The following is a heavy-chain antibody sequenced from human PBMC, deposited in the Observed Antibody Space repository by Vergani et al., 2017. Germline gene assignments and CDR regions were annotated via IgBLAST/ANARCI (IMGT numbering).Heavy chain of an antibody. CDR3: ARDPHDFWSGHLFDY. D-gene: IGHD3-3*01. Sequence: EVQLVESGGGLVQPGGSLRLSCAASGFTFSNAWMSWVRQAPGKGLEWVGRIKSKTDGGTTDYAAPVKGRFTISRDDSKNTLYLQMNSLRAEDTAVYYCARDPHDFWSGHLFDYWGQGTLVTVSS. V-gene: IGHV3-15*01. CDR1: GFTFSNAW. J-gene: IGHJ4*02. CDR2: IKSKTDGGTT.